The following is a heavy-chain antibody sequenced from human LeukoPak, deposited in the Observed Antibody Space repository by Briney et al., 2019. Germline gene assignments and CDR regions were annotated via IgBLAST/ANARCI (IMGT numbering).Heavy chain of an antibody. J-gene: IGHJ4*02. V-gene: IGHV4-39*07. D-gene: IGHD3-22*01. CDR3: ARILISYDSSGYYYENYFDY. Sequence: SETLSLTCTVSGGSISSYYWGWIRQPPGKGLEWIGSIYYSGSTYYNPSLKSRVTISVDTSKNQFSLKLSSVTAADTAVYYCARILISYDSSGYYYENYFDYWGQGTLVTVSS. CDR1: GGSISSYY. CDR2: IYYSGST.